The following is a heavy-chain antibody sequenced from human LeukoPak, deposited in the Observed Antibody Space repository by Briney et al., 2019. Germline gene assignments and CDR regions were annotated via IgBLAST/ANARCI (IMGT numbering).Heavy chain of an antibody. J-gene: IGHJ6*03. D-gene: IGHD3-22*01. Sequence: SETLSLTYAVYGGSFSGYYWSWIRQPPGKGLEWIGEISHSGNSNYNPSLKSRVTISVDTSKNQFSLRLSSLTAADAALYYCARGLNYSDTTGYYPAYMDVWAEGPRSPSP. CDR2: ISHSGNS. CDR1: GGSFSGYY. V-gene: IGHV4-34*01. CDR3: ARGLNYSDTTGYYPAYMDV.